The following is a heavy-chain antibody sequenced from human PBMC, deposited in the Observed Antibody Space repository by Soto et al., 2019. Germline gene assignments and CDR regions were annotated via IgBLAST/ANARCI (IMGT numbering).Heavy chain of an antibody. CDR2: IFRSGTT. CDR3: ASGGDYTWHS. V-gene: IGHV4-4*02. D-gene: IGHD4-17*01. Sequence: QVQLQESGPGLVKPSGTLSLTCAVSGGSVSGDSWWSWVRKPPGKGLEWIGEIFRSGTTNYNPSLKSRITVSIDKPKNQFSLKLTSVTAADTAVYYCASGGDYTWHSWGQGTLVTVSS. J-gene: IGHJ4*02. CDR1: GGSVSGDSW.